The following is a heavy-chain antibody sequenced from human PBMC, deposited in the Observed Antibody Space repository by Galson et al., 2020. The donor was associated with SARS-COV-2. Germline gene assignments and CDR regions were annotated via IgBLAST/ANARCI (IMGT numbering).Heavy chain of an antibody. CDR3: ARHGTSDYFDY. CDR2: IYPGDSDT. Sequence: GESLKISCKGSGYSFASSWIAWVRQMPGKGLEWMGIIYPGDSDTKYSPSFQGQVTISADKSISTAYLHWSSLKASDTAIYYCARHGTSDYFDYWGQGNLVTVSS. V-gene: IGHV5-51*01. CDR1: GYSFASSW. J-gene: IGHJ4*02.